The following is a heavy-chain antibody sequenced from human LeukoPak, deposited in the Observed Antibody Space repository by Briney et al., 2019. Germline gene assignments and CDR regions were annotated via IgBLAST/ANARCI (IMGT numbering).Heavy chain of an antibody. J-gene: IGHJ4*02. Sequence: PSETLSLTCTVSGGSISSSSAYWGWIRQPPGKGLEWIGSIYYSKNTYYNPSLKSRVTISADTSKNQFSLTLGSVSATDTAVYYCVSPRGFSYGYFDYWGQGTLATDSS. CDR3: VSPRGFSYGYFDY. V-gene: IGHV4-39*01. CDR2: IYYSKNT. D-gene: IGHD5-18*01. CDR1: GGSISSSSAY.